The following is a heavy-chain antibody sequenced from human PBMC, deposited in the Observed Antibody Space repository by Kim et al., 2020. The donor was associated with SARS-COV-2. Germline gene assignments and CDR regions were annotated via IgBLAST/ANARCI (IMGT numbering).Heavy chain of an antibody. CDR2: INPNSGGT. Sequence: ASVKVSCKASGYTFTGYYMHWVRQAPGQGLEWMGWINPNSGGTNYAQKFQGRVTMTRDTSISTAYMELSRLRSDDTAVYYCARDRSSGWYSDAFDIWGQGTMVTVSS. D-gene: IGHD6-19*01. CDR1: GYTFTGYY. V-gene: IGHV1-2*02. CDR3: ARDRSSGWYSDAFDI. J-gene: IGHJ3*02.